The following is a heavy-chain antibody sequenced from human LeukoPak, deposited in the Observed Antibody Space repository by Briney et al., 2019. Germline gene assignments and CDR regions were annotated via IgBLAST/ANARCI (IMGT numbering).Heavy chain of an antibody. D-gene: IGHD3-22*01. J-gene: IGHJ4*02. CDR3: ARDRQWLY. CDR2: INHSGST. CDR1: GGSFSGYY. V-gene: IGHV4-34*01. Sequence: SETLSLTCAVYGGSFSGYYWSWIRQPPGKGLEWIGEINHSGSTNYNPSLKSRVTISVDTSKNQFSLKLSSVTAADTAVYYCARDRQWLYWGQGTLVTVSS.